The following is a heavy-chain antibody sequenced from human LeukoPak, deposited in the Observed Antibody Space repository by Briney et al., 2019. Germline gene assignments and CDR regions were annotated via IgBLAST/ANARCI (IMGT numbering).Heavy chain of an antibody. J-gene: IGHJ4*02. Sequence: ASVKVSCKASGYTFTCYYMHWVRQAPGQGLEWMGWMNPNSGNTGYAQKFQGRVTMTRNTSISTAYMELSSLRSEDTAVYYCARGLARTSMVTRGGVRFDYWGQGTLVTVSS. V-gene: IGHV1-8*02. CDR2: MNPNSGNT. CDR3: ARGLARTSMVTRGGVRFDY. CDR1: GYTFTCYY. D-gene: IGHD5-18*01.